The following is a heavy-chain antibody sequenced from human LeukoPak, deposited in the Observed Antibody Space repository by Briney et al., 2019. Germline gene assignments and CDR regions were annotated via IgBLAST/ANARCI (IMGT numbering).Heavy chain of an antibody. D-gene: IGHD2-15*01. CDR2: ISAYSGNI. CDR1: GYTFTSYG. V-gene: IGHV1-18*01. CDR3: ARVHKYCSGSSCIDF. J-gene: IGHJ4*02. Sequence: ASVKVTCKATGYTFTSYGIRWVRQAPGQGLEWMGWISAYSGNIDYAQKFQGRVIMTTDTSTSTGDMELRSLRPDDTAVYYCARVHKYCSGSSCIDFWGQGTLVTVSS.